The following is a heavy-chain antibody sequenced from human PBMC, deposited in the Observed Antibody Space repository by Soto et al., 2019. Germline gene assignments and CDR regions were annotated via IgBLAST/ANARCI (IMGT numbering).Heavy chain of an antibody. CDR2: IYYSGST. CDR1: GGSISSYY. Sequence: SEPLSLTCTVSGGSISSYYWSWIRQPPGKGLEWIGYIYYSGSTNYNPSLKSRVTISVDTSKNQFSLKVSSVTAADTAVYYCARRWGTSFDFWGQGTLVTVSS. CDR3: ARRWGTSFDF. J-gene: IGHJ4*02. D-gene: IGHD7-27*01. V-gene: IGHV4-59*01.